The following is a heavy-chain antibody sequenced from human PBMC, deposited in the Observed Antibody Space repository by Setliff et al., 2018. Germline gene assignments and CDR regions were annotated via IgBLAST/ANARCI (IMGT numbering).Heavy chain of an antibody. D-gene: IGHD6-13*01. V-gene: IGHV3-64*02. CDR3: ARAAYSTRWYGYYYYMDV. CDR1: GFTFDVYD. J-gene: IGHJ6*03. CDR2: ISSDGSRT. Sequence: PGGSLRLSCAASGFTFDVYDLNWVRQAPGKELEYVSAISSDGSRTYYGDSVKGRFTISRGNSKNSLYLQMGSLRAEDMAVYYCARAAYSTRWYGYYYYMDVWGKGTTVTVSS.